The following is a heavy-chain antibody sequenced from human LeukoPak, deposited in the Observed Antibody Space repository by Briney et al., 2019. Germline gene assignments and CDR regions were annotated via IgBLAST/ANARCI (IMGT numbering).Heavy chain of an antibody. D-gene: IGHD5-18*01. CDR3: ARQGYSYGPTDYYYYMDV. V-gene: IGHV4-59*01. CDR1: GGSISSYY. Sequence: SETLSLTCTVSGGSISSYYWSWIRQPPGKGLEWIGHIYYSGSTNYNPSLKSRVTISVDTSKNQFSLKLSSVTAADTAVYYCARQGYSYGPTDYYYYMDVWGKGTTVTVSS. CDR2: IYYSGST. J-gene: IGHJ6*03.